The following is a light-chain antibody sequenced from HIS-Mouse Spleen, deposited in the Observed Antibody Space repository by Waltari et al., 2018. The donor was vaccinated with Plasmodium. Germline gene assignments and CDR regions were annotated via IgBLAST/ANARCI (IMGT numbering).Light chain of an antibody. CDR2: EDS. V-gene: IGLV3-10*01. Sequence: SYELTQPPSVSVSPGQTARITCSGDALPKKYAYWYQQKSGQAPVLVIYEDSKRPSWIPERFSGSSSGTMATLTSSGAQVEDEADYYCYSTDSSGNHRVFGGGTKLTVL. CDR3: YSTDSSGNHRV. J-gene: IGLJ3*02. CDR1: ALPKKY.